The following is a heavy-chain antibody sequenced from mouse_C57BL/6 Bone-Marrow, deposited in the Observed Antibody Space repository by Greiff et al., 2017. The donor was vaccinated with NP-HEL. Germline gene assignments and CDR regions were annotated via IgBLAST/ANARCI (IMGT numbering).Heavy chain of an antibody. V-gene: IGHV1-64*01. J-gene: IGHJ3*01. D-gene: IGHD1-1*01. CDR1: GYTFTSYW. CDR3: ARVGDYYAWFAY. CDR2: IHPNSGST. Sequence: QVQLQQPGAELVKPGASVKLSCKASGYTFTSYWMHWVKQRPGQGLEWIGMIHPNSGSTNYNEKFKSKATLTVDKSSSTAYMQLSSLTSEDSAVYYCARVGDYYAWFAYWGQGTLVTVSA.